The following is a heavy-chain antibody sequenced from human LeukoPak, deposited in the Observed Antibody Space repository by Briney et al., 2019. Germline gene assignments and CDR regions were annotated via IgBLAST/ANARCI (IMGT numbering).Heavy chain of an antibody. CDR2: IYYSGNT. CDR1: GGSISSYY. V-gene: IGHV4-59*12. CDR3: ARDGGCGGTSNGFDV. D-gene: IGHD3-10*01. J-gene: IGHJ3*01. Sequence: SETLSLTCTVSGGSISSYYWSWIRQPPGQGLEWIGTIYYSGNTYYNPALKSRVTISLDRSKRQFSLNLSSVTAADTAVYYCARDGGCGGTSNGFDVWGQGTMVTVSA.